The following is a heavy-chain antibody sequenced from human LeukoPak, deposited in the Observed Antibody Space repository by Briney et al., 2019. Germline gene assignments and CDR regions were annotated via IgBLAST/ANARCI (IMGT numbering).Heavy chain of an antibody. CDR1: GGTFSKYA. J-gene: IGHJ4*02. CDR2: IIPIFGTA. Sequence: ASVKVSCKTSGGTFSKYAINWVRQAPGQGLEWMGGIIPIFGTANYAQKFQGRVTITADESTSTAYMELSSQRSEDTAVYYCARENGYDRDRELTLWGQGTLVTVSS. D-gene: IGHD5-12*01. CDR3: ARENGYDRDRELTL. V-gene: IGHV1-69*13.